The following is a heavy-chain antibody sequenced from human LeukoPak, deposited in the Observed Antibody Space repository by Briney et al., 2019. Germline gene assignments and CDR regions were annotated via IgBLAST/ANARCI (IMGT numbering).Heavy chain of an antibody. CDR1: GFTFSSYS. J-gene: IGHJ4*02. Sequence: GGSLRLSCAASGFTFSSYSMNWVRQAPGKGLEWISYIGIDSGDTNYADSVKGRFTISGDKAKNSLYLQMNSLRVEDTAVYYCARDYKYAFDNWGQGTLVTVSS. CDR3: ARDYKYAFDN. V-gene: IGHV3-21*05. D-gene: IGHD5-24*01. CDR2: IGIDSGDT.